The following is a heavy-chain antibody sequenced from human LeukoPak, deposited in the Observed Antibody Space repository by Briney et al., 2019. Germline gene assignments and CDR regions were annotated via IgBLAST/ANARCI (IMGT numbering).Heavy chain of an antibody. J-gene: IGHJ4*02. D-gene: IGHD2-15*01. V-gene: IGHV1-69*05. CDR2: IIPIFGTA. CDR1: GGTFRSYA. Sequence: SVKVSCKASGGTFRSYAISWVRQAPGQGLEWMGMIIPIFGTANYAQKFQGRVTITTDESTSTAYMELSSLRSEDTAVYYCARGTRRYCSGGSCYSGWGQGTLVTVSS. CDR3: ARGTRRYCSGGSCYSG.